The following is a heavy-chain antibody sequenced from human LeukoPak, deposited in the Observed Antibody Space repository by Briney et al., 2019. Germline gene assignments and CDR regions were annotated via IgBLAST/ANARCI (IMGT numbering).Heavy chain of an antibody. CDR2: IYLGDSDT. D-gene: IGHD1-1*01. Sequence: GESLKISCKGSGDSFTTYWIGWVRQMPGKGLEWMGIIYLGDSDTIYSPSFQGQVTISADKSINTAYLQWSSLKASDTAMYYCVRHRNWNYDYWGQGTLVTVSS. V-gene: IGHV5-51*01. J-gene: IGHJ4*02. CDR1: GDSFTTYW. CDR3: VRHRNWNYDY.